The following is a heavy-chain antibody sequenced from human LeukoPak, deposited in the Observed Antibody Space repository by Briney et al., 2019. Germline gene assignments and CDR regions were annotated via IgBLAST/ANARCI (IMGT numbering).Heavy chain of an antibody. J-gene: IGHJ4*02. CDR2: ISWNSGSI. V-gene: IGHV3-9*03. Sequence: GGSLRLSCAASGFTFDDCAMHWVRQAPGKGLEWVSGISWNSGSIGYADSVKGRFTISRDNAKNSLYLQMNSLRAEDMALYYCAKGTCSSTSRYFDYWGQGTLVTVSS. CDR3: AKGTCSSTSRYFDY. CDR1: GFTFDDCA. D-gene: IGHD2-2*01.